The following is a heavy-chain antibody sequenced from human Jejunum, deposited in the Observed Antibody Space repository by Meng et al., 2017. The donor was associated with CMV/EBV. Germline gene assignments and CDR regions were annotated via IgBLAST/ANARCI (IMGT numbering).Heavy chain of an antibody. CDR2: ISGSGPAT. D-gene: IGHD4-11*01. CDR1: GFTFPSHA. J-gene: IGHJ4*02. V-gene: IGHV3-23*01. CDR3: ARDMGYTVTAPFDY. Sequence: SGFTFPSHAMSWVRQAAGKRPEWVSGISGSGPATYYADSVKGRFTISRDNSNNTVYLQMNSLRGDDTAVYYCARDMGYTVTAPFDYWGQGAVVTVSS.